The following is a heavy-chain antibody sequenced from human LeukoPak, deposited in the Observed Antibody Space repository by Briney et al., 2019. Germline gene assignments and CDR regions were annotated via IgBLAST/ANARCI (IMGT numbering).Heavy chain of an antibody. CDR2: IRDSGTT. CDR3: AKSAPPQGYCSSTSCFTFDY. Sequence: KAGGSLRLSCAASGFTFSTYPMNWVRQAPGKGLEWISHIRDSGTTDYADSVKGRFTISRDNAKNSLYLQLSSLRAEDTAVYYCAKSAPPQGYCSSTSCFTFDYWGQGTLVTVSS. D-gene: IGHD2-2*02. V-gene: IGHV3-69-1*01. J-gene: IGHJ4*02. CDR1: GFTFSTYP.